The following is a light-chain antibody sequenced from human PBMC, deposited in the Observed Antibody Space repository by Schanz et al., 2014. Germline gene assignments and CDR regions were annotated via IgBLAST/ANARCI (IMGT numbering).Light chain of an antibody. Sequence: EIVLTQSPGTLSLSPGERATLSCRASQSVSSYLAWYQQKPGQAPRLLIYGASSRANGIPDRFSGSGSGTDFILTISRLEPEDFAVYYCHQYATSPWTFGQGTKVEIK. J-gene: IGKJ1*01. CDR3: HQYATSPWT. CDR2: GAS. CDR1: QSVSSY. V-gene: IGKV3-20*01.